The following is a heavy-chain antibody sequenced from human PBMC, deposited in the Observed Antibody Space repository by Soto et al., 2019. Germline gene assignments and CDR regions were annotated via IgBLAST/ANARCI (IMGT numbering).Heavy chain of an antibody. CDR1: GFTFSIYA. Sequence: ESGGGVVQPGRSLRLSCAASGFTFSIYAMHWVRQAPGKGLEWVAVISYDGARKAYTNSVQGRFTISRDTSKNTLYLQMNSPRVEDTAAYYCSRGDREDTAVVIGARPGEYGMDVWGQGTTVTVSS. J-gene: IGHJ6*02. D-gene: IGHD2-15*01. CDR2: ISYDGARK. V-gene: IGHV3-30-3*01. CDR3: SRGDREDTAVVIGARPGEYGMDV.